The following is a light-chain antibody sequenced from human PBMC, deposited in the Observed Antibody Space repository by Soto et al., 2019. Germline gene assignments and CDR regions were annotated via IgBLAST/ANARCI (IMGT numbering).Light chain of an antibody. V-gene: IGKV1-27*01. CDR3: QRCDSGPWT. CDR1: QGIGHS. CDR2: GAS. Sequence: DIELTQSPSSLSASVGDRVTITCRASQGIGHSLAWYQHKPGEVPRLLIYGASILSGGSSRFCGGGSGTDFTLTITSLQPEDVAAYYCQRCDSGPWTFGQGTKVAIK. J-gene: IGKJ1*01.